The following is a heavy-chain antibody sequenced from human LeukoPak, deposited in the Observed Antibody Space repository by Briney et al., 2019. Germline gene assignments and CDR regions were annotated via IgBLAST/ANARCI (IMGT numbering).Heavy chain of an antibody. CDR2: MKQDGSEK. CDR3: ARDHYYGSSGYPDY. CDR1: GFTFSSYW. Sequence: GGSLRLSCAASGFTFSSYWMNWVRQAPGKGLEWVANMKQDGSEKYYVDSVKGRFTISRDNAKNSLYLQMNSLRAEDTAVYYCARDHYYGSSGYPDYWGQGTLVTVSS. J-gene: IGHJ4*02. D-gene: IGHD3-22*01. V-gene: IGHV3-7*01.